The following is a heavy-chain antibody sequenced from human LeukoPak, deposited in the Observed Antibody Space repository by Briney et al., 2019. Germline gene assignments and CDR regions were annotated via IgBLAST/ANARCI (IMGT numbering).Heavy chain of an antibody. Sequence: ASVKVSCKASGGTFSSYAISRVRQAPGQGLEWMGRIIPILGIANYAQKFQGRVTITADKSTSTAYMELSSLRSEDTAVYYCARGSDYDSSGYYYLGYWGQGTLVTVSS. D-gene: IGHD3-22*01. V-gene: IGHV1-69*04. CDR2: IIPILGIA. CDR3: ARGSDYDSSGYYYLGY. J-gene: IGHJ4*02. CDR1: GGTFSSYA.